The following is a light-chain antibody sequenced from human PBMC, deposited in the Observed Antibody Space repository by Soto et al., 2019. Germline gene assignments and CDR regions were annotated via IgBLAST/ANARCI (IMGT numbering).Light chain of an antibody. CDR3: QQTLSVPRT. CDR2: DAS. Sequence: DIHMTQSPSSLSASVGDRVTITCQASQDISNYLNWYQQKPGKAPKLLIYDASNLETGVPSRFSGSGSGTDFTFTISSLQPEDIATYYCQQTLSVPRTFGLGTKVDIK. CDR1: QDISNY. V-gene: IGKV1-33*01. J-gene: IGKJ1*01.